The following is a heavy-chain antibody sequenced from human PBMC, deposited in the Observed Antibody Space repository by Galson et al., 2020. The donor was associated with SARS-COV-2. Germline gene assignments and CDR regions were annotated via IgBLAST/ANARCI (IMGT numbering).Heavy chain of an antibody. Sequence: NSGGSLRLSCAASGFTFSNYAMSWVRQAPGKGLEWVSSMRSSRYIYYADSVKGRFTVSRDNAKNSLYLQMNSLRAEDTAIYYCARGDGFTNLVPFGADYWGQGTLVTVSS. CDR2: MRSSRYI. CDR1: GFTFSNYA. D-gene: IGHD1-26*01. CDR3: ARGDGFTNLVPFGADY. J-gene: IGHJ4*02. V-gene: IGHV3-21*06.